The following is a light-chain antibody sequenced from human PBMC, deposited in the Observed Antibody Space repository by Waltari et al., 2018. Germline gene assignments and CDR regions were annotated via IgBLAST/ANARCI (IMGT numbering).Light chain of an antibody. J-gene: IGKJ1*01. Sequence: EIVMTQSPATLSVSPGARATLSCRASQSVSSNLAWYQQKPGQAPRLLIYGASTRATGIPVRFSGSGSGTEFTLTIRSLQSEDFAVYYCQQYNNWPRTFGQGTKVEIK. CDR3: QQYNNWPRT. CDR1: QSVSSN. CDR2: GAS. V-gene: IGKV3-15*01.